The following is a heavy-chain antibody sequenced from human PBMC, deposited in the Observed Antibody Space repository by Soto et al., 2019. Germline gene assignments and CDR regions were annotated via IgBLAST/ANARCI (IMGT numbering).Heavy chain of an antibody. V-gene: IGHV3-23*01. CDR1: GFTFSSYA. Sequence: PGGSLRLSCAASGFTFSSYAMSWVRQAPGKGLEWVSAISGSGGSTYYADSVKGRFTISRDNSKNTLYLQMNSLRAEDTAVYYCAKDLDAPRITIFGVVIIGDGMDVWGKGTTVTLSS. D-gene: IGHD3-3*01. CDR3: AKDLDAPRITIFGVVIIGDGMDV. J-gene: IGHJ6*04. CDR2: ISGSGGST.